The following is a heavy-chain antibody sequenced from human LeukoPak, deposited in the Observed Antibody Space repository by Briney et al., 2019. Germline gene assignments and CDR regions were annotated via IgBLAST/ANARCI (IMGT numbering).Heavy chain of an antibody. CDR2: ISHSGST. J-gene: IGHJ4*02. CDR3: ARLLDTAMAFDY. D-gene: IGHD5-18*01. V-gene: IGHV4-38-2*01. CDR1: GYSISSGYY. Sequence: NPSETLSLTCAVSGYSISSGYYWGWIRQPPGKGLEWIGIISHSGSTYYNPSLKSRVTISVDTSENQFSLKLSSVTAADTAVYYCARLLDTAMAFDYWGQGTLVTVSS.